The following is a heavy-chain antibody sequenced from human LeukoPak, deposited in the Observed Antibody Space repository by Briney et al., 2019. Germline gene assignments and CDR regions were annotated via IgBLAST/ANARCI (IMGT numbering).Heavy chain of an antibody. Sequence: GGSLRLSCAVSGFTFSGFWMSWSRQAPGKGLEWVASINSDGSEGYYADVEKGRFTICRDNAKNSLYLQINSLRAEDTAVYYCARSSYSSSSSVWGQGTMVTVSS. V-gene: IGHV3-7*03. J-gene: IGHJ3*01. D-gene: IGHD6-6*01. CDR2: INSDGSEG. CDR3: ARSSYSSSSSV. CDR1: GFTFSGFW.